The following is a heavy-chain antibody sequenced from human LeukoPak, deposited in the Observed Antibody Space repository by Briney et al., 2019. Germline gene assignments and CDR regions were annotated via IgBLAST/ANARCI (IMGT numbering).Heavy chain of an antibody. CDR2: IRYDGSNK. J-gene: IGHJ4*02. D-gene: IGHD3-3*01. Sequence: QPGGSLRLSCAASGFTFSSYGMHWVRQAPGKGLEWVAFIRYDGSNKYYADSVKGRFTISRDNSKNTLYLQMNSLRAEDTAVYYCAKELQTYDFWSGSVDYWGQGTLVTASS. CDR1: GFTFSSYG. V-gene: IGHV3-30*02. CDR3: AKELQTYDFWSGSVDY.